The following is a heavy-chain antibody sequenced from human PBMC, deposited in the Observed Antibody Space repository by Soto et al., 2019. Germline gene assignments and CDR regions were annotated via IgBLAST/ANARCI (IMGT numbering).Heavy chain of an antibody. D-gene: IGHD5-12*01. CDR2: IYHSGST. J-gene: IGHJ3*02. CDR1: GGSISSSNW. V-gene: IGHV4-4*02. Sequence: QVQLQESGPGLVKPSGTLSLTCAVSGGSISSSNWWSWVRQPPGKGLEWIGEIYHSGSTNYNPSLKRRVTISVDKSKHQFSLQLSSVTAADTAVYYCARDEDGYNGSGAFDIWGQGTMVTVSS. CDR3: ARDEDGYNGSGAFDI.